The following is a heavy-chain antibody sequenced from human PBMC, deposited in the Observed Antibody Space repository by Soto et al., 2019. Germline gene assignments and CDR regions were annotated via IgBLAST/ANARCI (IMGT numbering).Heavy chain of an antibody. J-gene: IGHJ5*02. D-gene: IGHD3-10*01. CDR1: GFTFSSYG. CDR2: ISYDGSNK. Sequence: QVQLVESGGGVVQPGRSLRLSCAASGFTFSSYGMHWVRQAPGKGLEWVAVISYDGSNKYYADSVKGRFTISRDNSKNTLYLQMNSLRAEDTAVYYCAKGELLWLGELFRFDPWGQGTLVTVSS. CDR3: AKGELLWLGELFRFDP. V-gene: IGHV3-30*18.